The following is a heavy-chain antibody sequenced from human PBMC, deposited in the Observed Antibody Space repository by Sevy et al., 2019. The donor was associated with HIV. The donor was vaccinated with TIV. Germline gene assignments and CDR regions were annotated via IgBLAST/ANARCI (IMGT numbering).Heavy chain of an antibody. D-gene: IGHD6-19*01. CDR3: AGGRARVVAVAGGY. CDR1: GYTFTGYY. V-gene: IGHV1-2*02. Sequence: ASVKVSCKASGYTFTGYYMHWVRQAPGQGLEWMGWINPNSGGTNYAQKFQGRATMTRDTSISKAYMELSRLRTADTAVYYCAGGRARVVAVAGGYWGQGTLVTVSS. J-gene: IGHJ4*02. CDR2: INPNSGGT.